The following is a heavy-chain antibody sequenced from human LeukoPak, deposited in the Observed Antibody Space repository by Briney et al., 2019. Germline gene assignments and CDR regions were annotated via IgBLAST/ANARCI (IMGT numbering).Heavy chain of an antibody. V-gene: IGHV4-59*12. Sequence: SETLSLTCTVSGGSISSYYWSWIRQPPGKGLEWIGYIYYSGCTYYNPSLKSRVTISVDTSKNQFSLKLSSVTAADTAVYYCARGVSWLDPWGQGTLVTVSS. CDR3: ARGVSWLDP. D-gene: IGHD2-8*01. J-gene: IGHJ5*02. CDR1: GGSISSYY. CDR2: IYYSGCT.